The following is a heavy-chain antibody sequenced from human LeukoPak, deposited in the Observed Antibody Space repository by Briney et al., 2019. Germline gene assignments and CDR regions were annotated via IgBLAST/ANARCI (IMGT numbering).Heavy chain of an antibody. CDR2: INYSGST. V-gene: IGHV4-59*01. CDR1: ADSITIYY. D-gene: IGHD2-21*02. CDR3: ARVPARRVVTTPSYFDS. Sequence: SETLSLTCSVPADSITIYYWTWIRQPPGMGLEWIGYINYSGSTNYNPSLKSRVTISADTSKNQFSLRLTSVTAADTAVYYCARVPARRVVTTPSYFDSWGQGTLVTVSS. J-gene: IGHJ4*02.